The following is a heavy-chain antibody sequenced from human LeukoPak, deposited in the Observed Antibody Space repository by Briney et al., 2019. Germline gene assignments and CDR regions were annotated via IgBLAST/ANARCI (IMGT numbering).Heavy chain of an antibody. CDR2: INPNSGAT. CDR3: ARDSGGNFGY. V-gene: IGHV1-2*02. CDR1: GYTLSGYY. Sequence: GASVKVSCGASGYTLSGYYLHWVRQAPGQGLEWMGWINPNSGATTYAQKFQGRVTMTRDTSINTAYMELSRLRSDDTAVYYCARDSGGNFGYWGQGTLVTVSS. J-gene: IGHJ4*02. D-gene: IGHD2-15*01.